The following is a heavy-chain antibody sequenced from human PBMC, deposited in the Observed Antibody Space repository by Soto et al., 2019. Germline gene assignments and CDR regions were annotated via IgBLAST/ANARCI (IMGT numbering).Heavy chain of an antibody. Sequence: ASVKVSCKASGYTFTGYYMHWVRQAPGQRLEWMGWINAGNGNTKYSQKFQGRVTITGDTSASTAYMELSSLRSEDTAVYYCARDRAMDYGRALMDVWGQGTTVTVSS. J-gene: IGHJ6*02. V-gene: IGHV1-3*01. CDR3: ARDRAMDYGRALMDV. D-gene: IGHD4-17*01. CDR2: INAGNGNT. CDR1: GYTFTGYY.